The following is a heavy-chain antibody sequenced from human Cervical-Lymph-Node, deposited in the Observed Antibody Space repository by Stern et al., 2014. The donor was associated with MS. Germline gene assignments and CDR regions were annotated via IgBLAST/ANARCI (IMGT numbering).Heavy chain of an antibody. D-gene: IGHD3-3*01. J-gene: IGHJ5*02. Sequence: SGGSLRISCAASGLTVGDYAMSWVRQAPGKGLEWVSAISGSGGSTYYTDSVQGRFTISRDRDTLYLQMNSLSVEDTAVYYCAKGSDFWSGSRLDTWGQGTLVTVST. CDR1: GLTVGDYA. V-gene: IGHV3-23*01. CDR3: AKGSDFWSGSRLDT. CDR2: ISGSGGST.